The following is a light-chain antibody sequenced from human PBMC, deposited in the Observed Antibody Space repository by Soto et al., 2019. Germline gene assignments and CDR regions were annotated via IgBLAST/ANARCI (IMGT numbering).Light chain of an antibody. CDR2: AAS. CDR3: QQSYSTPYT. CDR1: QSISSH. Sequence: DIPMTQSPSSLSASVGDRVIITCRASQSISSHLNWYQQKPGKAPKVLIYAASSLQIGVPLRFSGSGSGTDFTLTISSLQPEDFATYHCQQSYSTPYTFGPGTKVDFK. V-gene: IGKV1-39*01. J-gene: IGKJ3*01.